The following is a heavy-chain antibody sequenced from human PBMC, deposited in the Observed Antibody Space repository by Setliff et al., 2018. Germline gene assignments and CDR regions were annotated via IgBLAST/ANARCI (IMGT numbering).Heavy chain of an antibody. V-gene: IGHV3-53*01. CDR2: IYSGGTT. Sequence: GGSLRLSCAASGFTVSINYMSWVRQAPGKGLEWISVIYSGGTTYYADSVKGRFTISRDNSKNTLDLQMNSLRAEDTAVYYCACPDILTGLYDYWGQGTLVTVSS. CDR1: GFTVSINY. D-gene: IGHD3-9*01. CDR3: ACPDILTGLYDY. J-gene: IGHJ4*02.